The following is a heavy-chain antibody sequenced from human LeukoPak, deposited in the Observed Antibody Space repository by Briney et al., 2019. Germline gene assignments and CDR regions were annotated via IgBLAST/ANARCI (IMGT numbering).Heavy chain of an antibody. J-gene: IGHJ4*02. Sequence: PSGTLSLTSGVSGGSLSNTNWWTGARQPPGKGLGRIWDVNLQGSTNYDPSLKSRVDISVDKSENHISLKLHAVTAAYTAVYCCAREGGPYRPLDYSGQGTLVSVAS. CDR3: AREGGPYRPLDY. CDR2: VNLQGST. V-gene: IGHV4-4*01. CDR1: GGSLSNTNW.